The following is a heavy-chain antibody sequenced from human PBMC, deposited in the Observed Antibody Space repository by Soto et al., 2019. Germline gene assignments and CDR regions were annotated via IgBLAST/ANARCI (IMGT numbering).Heavy chain of an antibody. CDR1: GGSVGSSSYY. D-gene: IGHD6-13*01. V-gene: IGHV4-39*01. CDR3: ARHASRGYSSSWYFED. Sequence: TSETLSLTCNVCGGSVGSSSYYWGWIRQAPGKGLEWIVSTYYSAGTYYNPSLKSRVTTSLDASKNQFSLTVTSVTAADTAIYYCARHASRGYSSSWYFEDWGQGTPVTVSS. J-gene: IGHJ4*02. CDR2: TYYSAGT.